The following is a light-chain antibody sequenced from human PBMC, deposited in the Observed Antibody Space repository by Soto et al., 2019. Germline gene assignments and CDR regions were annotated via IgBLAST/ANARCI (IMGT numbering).Light chain of an antibody. J-gene: IGKJ4*01. CDR3: QQYYSWPLT. CDR1: QSVNSN. Sequence: EVVMTQSPATLSLSPGERATLSCWASQSVNSNLAWYQQQPGQAPRLLVYGASTRAAGVPARFSGSGSGTEFTLSISSLQSEHFAVYYCQQYYSWPLTFGGGTKVDIK. CDR2: GAS. V-gene: IGKV3-15*01.